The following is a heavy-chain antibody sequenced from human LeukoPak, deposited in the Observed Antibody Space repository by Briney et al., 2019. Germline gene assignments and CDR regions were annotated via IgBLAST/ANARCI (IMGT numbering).Heavy chain of an antibody. D-gene: IGHD1-1*01. CDR2: ISGSGGST. CDR1: GFTFSSYA. Sequence: GGSLRLSCAASGFTFSSYAMSWVRQAPGKGLEWVSAISGSGGSTYYADSVKGRFTISRDNSKNTLYLQMNSLRAEDTAVYYCARRRAQNWNPRRGGYMDVWGKGTTVTVSS. V-gene: IGHV3-23*01. CDR3: ARRRAQNWNPRRGGYMDV. J-gene: IGHJ6*03.